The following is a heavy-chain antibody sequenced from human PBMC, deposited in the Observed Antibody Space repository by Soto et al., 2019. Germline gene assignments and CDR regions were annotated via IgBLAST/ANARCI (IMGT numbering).Heavy chain of an antibody. CDR1: GFTFDDYA. CDR2: ISWNSGSI. V-gene: IGHV3-9*01. J-gene: IGHJ6*02. Sequence: EVQLVESGGGLVQPGRSLRLSCAASGFTFDDYAMHWVRQAPGKGLEWVSGISWNSGSIGYAGSVKGRFTISRDNAKNSLYLQMRSLRAEDTALYYCAKDAITMVRGVISYYGMDVWGQGTTVTVSS. CDR3: AKDAITMVRGVISYYGMDV. D-gene: IGHD3-10*01.